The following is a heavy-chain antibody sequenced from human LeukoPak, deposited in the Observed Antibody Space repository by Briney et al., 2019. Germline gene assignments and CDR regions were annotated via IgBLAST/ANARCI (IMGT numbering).Heavy chain of an antibody. CDR3: ARHSILPYFDSLSPSFYPDH. D-gene: IGHD3-9*01. J-gene: IGHJ4*02. CDR1: GGSISTTNW. CDR2: VHLSGRT. Sequence: SGTLSLTCGVSGGSISTTNWWTWVRQPPGEGLEWIGEVHLSGRTHYNPSLESRVTMSVDMSENHVFLRLRSVTAADTAVYFCARHSILPYFDSLSPSFYPDHWGQGSLVTVSS. V-gene: IGHV4-4*02.